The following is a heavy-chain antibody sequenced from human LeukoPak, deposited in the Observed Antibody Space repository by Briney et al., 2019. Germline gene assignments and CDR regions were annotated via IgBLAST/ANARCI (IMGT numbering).Heavy chain of an antibody. Sequence: PGGSLRLSCAASGFTFSSYNMNWVRQAPGKGLEWVSAISGSGGSTYYADSVKGRFTISRDNSKNTLYLQMNSLRAEDTAVYYCAKSHQLGITMVRGVLWESDYGYYYYMDVWGKGTTVTISS. CDR1: GFTFSSYN. CDR2: ISGSGGST. V-gene: IGHV3-23*01. J-gene: IGHJ6*03. D-gene: IGHD3-10*01. CDR3: AKSHQLGITMVRGVLWESDYGYYYYMDV.